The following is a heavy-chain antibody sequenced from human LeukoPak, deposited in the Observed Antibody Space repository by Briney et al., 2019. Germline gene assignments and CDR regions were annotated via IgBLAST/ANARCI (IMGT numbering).Heavy chain of an antibody. CDR2: FNPEDGET. CDR1: GYTLTELS. V-gene: IGHV1-24*01. Sequence: ASVKVSCKVSGYTLTELSMHWVRQAPGKGLEWMGGFNPEDGETIYAQKFQGRVTMTEDTSTDTAYMELSSLRSEDTAVYYCATARFAVVVPAAPLYYYGMDVWGQGTTVTVSS. D-gene: IGHD2-2*01. J-gene: IGHJ6*02. CDR3: ATARFAVVVPAAPLYYYGMDV.